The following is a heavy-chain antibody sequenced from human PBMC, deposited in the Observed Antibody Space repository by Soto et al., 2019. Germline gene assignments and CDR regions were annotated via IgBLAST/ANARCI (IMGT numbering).Heavy chain of an antibody. D-gene: IGHD1-20*01. CDR1: GLTFSNYA. Sequence: GGSLRLSCAASGLTFSNYAMSWVRQAPGKGLEWVSYISSSGSTIYYADSVKGRFTISRDNAKNSLYLQMNSLRAEDTAVYYCARVTGTHYYYYYMDVWGKGTTVTVSS. CDR2: ISSSGSTI. V-gene: IGHV3-11*01. J-gene: IGHJ6*03. CDR3: ARVTGTHYYYYYMDV.